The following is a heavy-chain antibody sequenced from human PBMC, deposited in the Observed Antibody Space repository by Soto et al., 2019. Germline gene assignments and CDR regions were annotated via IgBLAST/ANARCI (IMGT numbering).Heavy chain of an antibody. CDR2: FYHSGST. CDR1: DFSISTDYY. CDR3: ARFPAS. J-gene: IGHJ5*02. Sequence: PSETLSLTCTVVDFSISTDYYWGWIRQPPGNGLEWIASFYHSGSTHYNPSLKSRVIISGDTSKNQFSLKLTSVTAADTAVYFCARFPASWGQGILVTVSS. V-gene: IGHV4-38-2*02.